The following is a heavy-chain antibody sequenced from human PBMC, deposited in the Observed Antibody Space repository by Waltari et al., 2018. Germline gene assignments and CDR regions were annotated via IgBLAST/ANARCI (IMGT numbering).Heavy chain of an antibody. CDR3: AGGYGPYDY. CDR2: IIPIFGTA. CDR1: GGPFSRSR. D-gene: IGHD4-17*01. Sequence: QVQLVQSGAEVKKPGSSVKVSCKASGGPFSRSRMSWVRQAPGQGIEWMGRIIPIFGTANDAQKFQGRVTITADESTSTAYMELSSLRSEDTAVYYCAGGYGPYDYWGQGTLVTVSS. V-gene: IGHV1-69*15. J-gene: IGHJ4*02.